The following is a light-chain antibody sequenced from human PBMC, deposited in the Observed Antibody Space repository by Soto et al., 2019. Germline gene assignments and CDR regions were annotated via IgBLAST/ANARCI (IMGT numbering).Light chain of an antibody. CDR2: DVT. V-gene: IGLV2-14*01. CDR3: SSFTSDTTLV. CDR1: SSDVGGYNY. Sequence: QSALTQPASVSVSPGQSITISCTGTSSDVGGYNYVAWYQQHPGQAPKLMIYDVTDRPSGISSRFSGSKSGTTASLTISGRQAEDEADYYCSSFTSDTTLVFGGGTKLTVL. J-gene: IGLJ2*01.